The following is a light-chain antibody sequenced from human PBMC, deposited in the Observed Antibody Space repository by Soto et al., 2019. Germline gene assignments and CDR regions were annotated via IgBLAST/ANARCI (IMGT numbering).Light chain of an antibody. CDR3: HVGDSSSDHGV. Sequence: SYELTQPPSVSVAPGPTARITGGGNNIGSKRVHGYQQKPGQAPVLVVYDDSDRPSGIPERFSGYNSGNTATLTISRVEAGDEADYYCHVGDSSSDHGVFGGGTKRPVL. V-gene: IGLV3-21*02. J-gene: IGLJ3*02. CDR2: DDS. CDR1: NIGSKR.